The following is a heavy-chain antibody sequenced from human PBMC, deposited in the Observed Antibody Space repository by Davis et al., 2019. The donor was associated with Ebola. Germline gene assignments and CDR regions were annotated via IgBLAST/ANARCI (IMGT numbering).Heavy chain of an antibody. Sequence: GESLKISCAASGFTFSSYAMHWVRQAPGKGLEWVAVISYDGSNKYYADSVKGRFTISRDNSKNTLYLQMNSLRAEDTAVYYCARDGVVVPAAKPLEIFWGQGTLVTVSS. D-gene: IGHD2-2*01. J-gene: IGHJ4*02. CDR2: ISYDGSNK. CDR1: GFTFSSYA. CDR3: ARDGVVVPAAKPLEIF. V-gene: IGHV3-30-3*01.